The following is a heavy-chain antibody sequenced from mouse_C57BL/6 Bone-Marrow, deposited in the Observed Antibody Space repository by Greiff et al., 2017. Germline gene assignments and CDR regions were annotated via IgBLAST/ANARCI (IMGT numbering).Heavy chain of an antibody. CDR1: GFTFSDYY. CDR3: AGDGAFYDGYCVAMDY. CDR2: ISNGGGST. Sequence: EVQGVESGGGLVQPGGSLKLSCAASGFTFSDYYMYWVRQTPEKRLEWVAYISNGGGSTYYPDTVKGRFTISSDNAKNTLYLQISRLKSGDTAMYYCAGDGAFYDGYCVAMDYWGQGTSVTVSS. D-gene: IGHD2-3*01. J-gene: IGHJ4*01. V-gene: IGHV5-12*01.